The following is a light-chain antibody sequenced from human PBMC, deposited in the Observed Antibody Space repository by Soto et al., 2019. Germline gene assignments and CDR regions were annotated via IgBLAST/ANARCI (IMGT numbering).Light chain of an antibody. CDR2: DVN. J-gene: IGLJ1*01. CDR3: NSYTSSNSDV. Sequence: QSVLTQPASVSGSPGQSITIPCTGTSSDVGGYDSVSWYQQHPGKAPKLMIFDVNSRPSGVSNRFSGSKSGNTASLTISGLQAEDEADYYCNSYTSSNSDVFGIGTKLTVL. V-gene: IGLV2-14*01. CDR1: SSDVGGYDS.